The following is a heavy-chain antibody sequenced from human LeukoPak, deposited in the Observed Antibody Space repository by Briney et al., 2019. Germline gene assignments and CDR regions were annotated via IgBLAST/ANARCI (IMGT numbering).Heavy chain of an antibody. V-gene: IGHV1-8*01. CDR1: GYTFTSHD. J-gene: IGHJ4*02. D-gene: IGHD2-15*01. CDR2: MSPNSGDT. CDR3: ARYGCNSLACYEDY. Sequence: ASVKVSCKASGYTFTSHDINWVRQATGQGLEWMGWMSPNSGDTGYAQKFQGRVTMTSDSSISTAYMELSSLRSEDTAVYYCARYGCNSLACYEDYWGQGTLVTVSS.